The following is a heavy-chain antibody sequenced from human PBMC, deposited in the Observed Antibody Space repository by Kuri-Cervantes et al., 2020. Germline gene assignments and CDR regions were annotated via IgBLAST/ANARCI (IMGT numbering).Heavy chain of an antibody. CDR1: GFTFSSYAM. D-gene: IGHD2-21*02. CDR3: ARISPVGTAPFFDF. V-gene: IGHV4/OR15-8*01. J-gene: IGHJ4*02. Sequence: ESLKISCAASGFTFSSYAMSWVRQAPGKGLEWIGEVYHSGSAHYNPSLKSRVTISLDKSQNLFSLEVTSVTAADTALYYCARISPVGTAPFFDFWGQGTLVTVSS. CDR2: VYHSGSA.